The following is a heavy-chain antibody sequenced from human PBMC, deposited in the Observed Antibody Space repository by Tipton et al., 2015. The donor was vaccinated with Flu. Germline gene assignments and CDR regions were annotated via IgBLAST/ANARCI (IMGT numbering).Heavy chain of an antibody. Sequence: SLRLSCAASGFTFDDYAMHWVRQAPGKGLEWVSGISWNSGRIGYADSVKGRFTISRDNAKNSLYLEMNSLKPEDTALYYCAKAGYCSGGGCYSPLKYFQHWVQGTRLTVSA. CDR2: ISWNSGRI. D-gene: IGHD2-15*01. V-gene: IGHV3-9*01. J-gene: IGHJ1*01. CDR1: GFTFDDYA. CDR3: AKAGYCSGGGCYSPLKYFQH.